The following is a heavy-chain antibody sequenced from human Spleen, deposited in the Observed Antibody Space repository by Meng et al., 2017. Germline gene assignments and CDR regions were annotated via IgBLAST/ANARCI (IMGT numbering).Heavy chain of an antibody. CDR3: ASRRIYSTDGYRELEFDY. CDR2: ISSGSRYI. J-gene: IGHJ4*02. D-gene: IGHD5-18*01. V-gene: IGHV3-21*01. Sequence: GGSLRPSCAASGFTFSSKTMNWVRQAPGKGLEGVSSISSGSRYIYYRDSVKGRFTITRDNAQNSLFLQMNSLRAEDAAVYYCASRRIYSTDGYRELEFDYWGLGTLVTVSS. CDR1: GFTFSSKT.